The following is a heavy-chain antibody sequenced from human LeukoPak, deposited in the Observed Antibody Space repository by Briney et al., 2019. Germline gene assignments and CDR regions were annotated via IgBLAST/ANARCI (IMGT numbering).Heavy chain of an antibody. Sequence: PSETLSLTCTVSGGSIRSYHGSWIRQPPGKGLEWSGYIYYSGSTNYNPSLKSRVTISVDTSKNQCSLKLSSVTAADTAVYYCARRSGGRRGYFDYWGQGTLVTVSS. J-gene: IGHJ4*02. CDR2: IYYSGST. V-gene: IGHV4-59*01. D-gene: IGHD2-15*01. CDR3: ARRSGGRRGYFDY. CDR1: GGSIRSYH.